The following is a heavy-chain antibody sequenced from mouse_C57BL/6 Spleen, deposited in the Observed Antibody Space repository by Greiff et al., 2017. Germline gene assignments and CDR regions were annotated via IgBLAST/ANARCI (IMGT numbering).Heavy chain of an antibody. CDR3: AREDYDYERIDPMDY. D-gene: IGHD2-4*01. Sequence: QVQLKESGAELARPGASVKLSCKASGYTFTSYGISWVKQRTGQGLEWIGEIYPRSGNTYYNEKFKGKATLTADKSSSTAYMELRSLTSEDSAVYFCAREDYDYERIDPMDYWGQGTSVTVSS. J-gene: IGHJ4*01. V-gene: IGHV1-81*01. CDR1: GYTFTSYG. CDR2: IYPRSGNT.